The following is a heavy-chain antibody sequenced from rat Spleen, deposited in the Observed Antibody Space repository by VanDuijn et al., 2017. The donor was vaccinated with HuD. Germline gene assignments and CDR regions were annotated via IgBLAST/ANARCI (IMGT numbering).Heavy chain of an antibody. D-gene: IGHD1-12*02. Sequence: EVQLQESGPGPVKVSESLSLTCSVTGHSITSSYRWNWIRKFPGNKLEWMGYINSAGNTLYNPSLKSRISITRDTSKNRFFLQVNSVTTEDTATYYCARSDGTHYYLPFIYWGQGTQVTVSS. CDR1: GHSITSSYR. J-gene: IGHJ3*01. CDR3: ARSDGTHYYLPFIY. V-gene: IGHV3-3*01. CDR2: INSAGNT.